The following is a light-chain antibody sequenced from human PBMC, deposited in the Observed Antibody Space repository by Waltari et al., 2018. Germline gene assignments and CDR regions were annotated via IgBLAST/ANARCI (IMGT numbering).Light chain of an antibody. V-gene: IGLV1-44*01. CDR3: AAWDDTLKGL. CDR2: NDD. CDR1: SSNIGSNT. Sequence: QSVLTQPPSASGAPGQRVTITCSIGSSNIGSNTVNWYQQFPGTAPKLLMFNDDQRASGVPGRFSGSRSVTSASLAISGLQSEDEATYYCAAWDDTLKGLFCGGTTLTVL. J-gene: IGLJ3*02.